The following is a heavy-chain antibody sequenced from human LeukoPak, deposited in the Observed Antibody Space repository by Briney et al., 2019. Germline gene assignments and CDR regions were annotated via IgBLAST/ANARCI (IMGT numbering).Heavy chain of an antibody. Sequence: ASVKVSCKASGYTFTGYYLHWVRQAPGQGLEWMGWINPNTGGTNYAQKLQGRVTMTTDTSTSTAYMELRSLRSDDTAVYYCARAPQLAEDYYYYYMDVWGKGTTVTVSS. J-gene: IGHJ6*03. CDR2: INPNTGGT. CDR3: ARAPQLAEDYYYYYMDV. D-gene: IGHD6-6*01. CDR1: GYTFTGYY. V-gene: IGHV1-2*02.